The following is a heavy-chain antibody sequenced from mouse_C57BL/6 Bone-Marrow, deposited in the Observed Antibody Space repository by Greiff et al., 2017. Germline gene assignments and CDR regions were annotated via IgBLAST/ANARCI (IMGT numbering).Heavy chain of an antibody. Sequence: QVQLQQPGAELVKPGASVKMSCKASGYTFTSYWITWVKQRPGQGLEWIGDIYPGSGSTNYNEKFKSKATLTVDTSSSTAYMQLSSLTSEDSVFYYCARWTVALDYWGQGTTLTVSS. J-gene: IGHJ2*01. D-gene: IGHD1-1*01. CDR3: ARWTVALDY. CDR1: GYTFTSYW. CDR2: IYPGSGST. V-gene: IGHV1-55*01.